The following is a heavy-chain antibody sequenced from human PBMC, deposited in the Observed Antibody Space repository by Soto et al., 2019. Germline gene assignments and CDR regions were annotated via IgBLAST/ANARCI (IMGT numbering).Heavy chain of an antibody. D-gene: IGHD3-10*01. V-gene: IGHV3-48*01. CDR1: GFTFSSYS. Sequence: EVQLVESGGGLVQPGGSLRPSCAVSGFTFSSYSMNWVRQAPGKGLEWVSYISSGSGTTYYADSVKGRFSISRDNANNSLYLQMNSLRVEDTAVYYCAKIGTYLRMDVWGQGTTVTVSS. CDR3: AKIGTYLRMDV. J-gene: IGHJ6*02. CDR2: ISSGSGTT.